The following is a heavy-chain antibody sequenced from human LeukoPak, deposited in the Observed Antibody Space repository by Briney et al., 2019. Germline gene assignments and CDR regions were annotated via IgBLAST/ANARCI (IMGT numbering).Heavy chain of an antibody. J-gene: IGHJ6*04. CDR2: FDPEDGET. Sequence: ASVKVPCKVSGYTLTELSMHWVRQAPGKGLEWMGGFDPEDGETIYAQKFQGRVTMTEDTSTDIAYMELGSLRSEDTAVYYCATNTPGGQYQLPDYYYYGMDVWGKGTTVTVSS. CDR3: ATNTPGGQYQLPDYYYYGMDV. CDR1: GYTLTELS. D-gene: IGHD2-2*01. V-gene: IGHV1-24*01.